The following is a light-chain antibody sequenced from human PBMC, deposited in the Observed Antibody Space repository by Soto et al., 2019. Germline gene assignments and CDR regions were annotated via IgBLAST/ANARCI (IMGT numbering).Light chain of an antibody. CDR1: NIGTKT. CDR2: DDT. CDR3: QVWDSSSDHNVV. Sequence: SYELTQPPSVSVAPGQTASITCGGNNIGTKTVHWYQQKPGQAPVLVVYDDTDRPSGIPERFSGSNSGNTATLTISRVEARDEADYYCQVWDSSSDHNVVFGGGTKLTVL. J-gene: IGLJ2*01. V-gene: IGLV3-21*02.